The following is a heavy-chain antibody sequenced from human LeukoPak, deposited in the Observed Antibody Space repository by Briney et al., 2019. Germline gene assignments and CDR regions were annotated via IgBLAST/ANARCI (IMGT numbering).Heavy chain of an antibody. CDR1: GGSISSGDYY. D-gene: IGHD3-10*01. J-gene: IGHJ3*02. V-gene: IGHV4-30-4*01. Sequence: SETLSLTCTVSGGSISSGDYYWSWIRQPPGKGLEWIGYIYYSGSTYYNPSLKSRVTISVDTSKNQFSLKLSSVTAADTAVYYCARGPYGSSGTPDAFDIWGQGTMVTVSS. CDR3: ARGPYGSSGTPDAFDI. CDR2: IYYSGST.